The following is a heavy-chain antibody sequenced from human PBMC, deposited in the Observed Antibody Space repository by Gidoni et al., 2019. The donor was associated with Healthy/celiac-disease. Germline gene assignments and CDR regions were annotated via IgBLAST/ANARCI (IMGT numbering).Heavy chain of an antibody. Sequence: SYGMHWARQAPGKGLEWVAVISYDGSNKYYADSVKGRFTISRDNSKNTLYLQMNSLRAEDTAVYYCAKAGGPIEEYYFDYWGQGTLVTVSS. D-gene: IGHD3-10*01. V-gene: IGHV3-30*18. J-gene: IGHJ4*02. CDR1: SYG. CDR3: AKAGGPIEEYYFDY. CDR2: ISYDGSNK.